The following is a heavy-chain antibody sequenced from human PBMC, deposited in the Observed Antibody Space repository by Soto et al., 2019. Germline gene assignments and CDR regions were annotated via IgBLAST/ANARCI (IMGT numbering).Heavy chain of an antibody. V-gene: IGHV1-18*04. CDR3: ARVNDFWTYYYYGMDV. D-gene: IGHD3-3*01. CDR2: ISAYNGNT. J-gene: IGHJ6*02. CDR1: GYTFTSYG. Sequence: ASVKVSCKASGYTFTSYGISWVRQAPGQGLEWMGWISAYNGNTNYAQKFQGRVTMTTDTSTSTAYMELRSLRSDDTAVYYCARVNDFWTYYYYGMDVWGQGTTVTVSS.